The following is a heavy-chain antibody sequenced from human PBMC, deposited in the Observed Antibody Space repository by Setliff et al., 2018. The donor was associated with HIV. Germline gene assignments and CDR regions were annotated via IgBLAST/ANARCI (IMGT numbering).Heavy chain of an antibody. CDR1: GYTLSELS. CDR2: FDPEDGET. V-gene: IGHV1-24*01. Sequence: ASVKVSCKVSGYTLSELSMHWVRQAPGKGLEWMGGFDPEDGETIYAQKFQGRVTMTEDTSTDTAYMELRSLRSDDTAIYYCARDLFRWAAAGPNYFDSWGQGTLVTVSS. D-gene: IGHD6-13*01. CDR3: ARDLFRWAAAGPNYFDS. J-gene: IGHJ4*02.